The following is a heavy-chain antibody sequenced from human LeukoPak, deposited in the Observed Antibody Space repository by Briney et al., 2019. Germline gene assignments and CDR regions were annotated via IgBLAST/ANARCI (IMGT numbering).Heavy chain of an antibody. D-gene: IGHD3-22*01. Sequence: SETLSLTCTVSGGSISSGGYYWSWIRQHPGKGLEWIGYIYYSGSTYYNPSLKRRVTISVDTSKNQFSLKLSSVTPADTAVYYCARDAYYYDSSGYPQYYFDYWGQGTLVTVSS. CDR3: ARDAYYYDSSGYPQYYFDY. CDR2: IYYSGST. J-gene: IGHJ4*02. CDR1: GGSISSGGYY. V-gene: IGHV4-31*03.